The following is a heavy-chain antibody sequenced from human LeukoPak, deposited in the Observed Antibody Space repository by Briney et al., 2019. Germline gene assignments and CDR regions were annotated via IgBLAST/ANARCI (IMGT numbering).Heavy chain of an antibody. J-gene: IGHJ5*02. V-gene: IGHV1-8*01. D-gene: IGHD3-10*01. CDR2: MNPKSGYT. CDR3: ARVLARAAPYNSFDP. Sequence: ASVKVSCRASGYIFTEYDINWVRQASGQGLEWMGWMNPKSGYTDYAQKFQGRVTLTTNTALRTAYMELSGLRSEDTAVYFCARVLARAAPYNSFDPWGQGTLVTVSS. CDR1: GYIFTEYD.